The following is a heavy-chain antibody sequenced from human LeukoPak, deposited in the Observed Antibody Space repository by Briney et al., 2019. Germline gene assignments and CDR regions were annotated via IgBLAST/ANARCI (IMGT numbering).Heavy chain of an antibody. CDR1: GFTFSSFG. D-gene: IGHD3-10*01. CDR3: ARESGYHGSGFDP. V-gene: IGHV3-23*01. Sequence: AGGSLRLSCAASGFTFSSFGMSWVRQAPGKGLEWVSAISSTGGTAYYADSVKGRFTISRDNAKNTLYLQMNSLRDEDTAVYYCARESGYHGSGFDPWGQGSLVTVSS. CDR2: ISSTGGTA. J-gene: IGHJ5*02.